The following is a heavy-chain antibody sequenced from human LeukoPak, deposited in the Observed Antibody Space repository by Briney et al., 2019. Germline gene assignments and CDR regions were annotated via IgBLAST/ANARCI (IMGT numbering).Heavy chain of an antibody. Sequence: PGGSLRLSCAASGFTFSSYSMNWVRQAPGKGLEWVSYISSSSTNIYYADSVKGRFTISRDNAKNSLYLQMNSLRAEDTAVYYCARDGKRVAGIFYYYYYYYMDVWGKGTTVTVSS. CDR3: ARDGKRVAGIFYYYYYYYMDV. D-gene: IGHD6-19*01. V-gene: IGHV3-48*01. J-gene: IGHJ6*03. CDR1: GFTFSSYS. CDR2: ISSSSTNI.